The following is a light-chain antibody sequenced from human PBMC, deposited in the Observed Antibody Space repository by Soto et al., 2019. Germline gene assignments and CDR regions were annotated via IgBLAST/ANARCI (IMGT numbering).Light chain of an antibody. J-gene: IGLJ3*02. Sequence: QSALTQPASVSGSPGQSITISCTGTSSDVGGYNYVSWYQHHPGKAPRLMIYASSNRPSGVSHRFSGSRSGNTASLTISGLQAEDEADYYCLSYTSANTRVFGGGTQLTVL. CDR2: ASS. CDR1: SSDVGGYNY. V-gene: IGLV2-14*01. CDR3: LSYTSANTRV.